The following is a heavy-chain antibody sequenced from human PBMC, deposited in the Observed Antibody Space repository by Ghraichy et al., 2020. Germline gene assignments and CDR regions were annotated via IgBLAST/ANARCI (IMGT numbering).Heavy chain of an antibody. CDR1: GFSLRGYW. D-gene: IGHD3-22*01. CDR2: INSDESYT. J-gene: IGHJ4*02. V-gene: IGHV3-74*01. Sequence: WGSLRLSCAASGFSLRGYWMHWVRQAPGKGLVWVSRINSDESYTSYADSVKGRFTISRDNAKNTLYLQMNSLTVEDTAIYYCTRGWLDVGDYWGQGILVTVSS. CDR3: TRGWLDVGDY.